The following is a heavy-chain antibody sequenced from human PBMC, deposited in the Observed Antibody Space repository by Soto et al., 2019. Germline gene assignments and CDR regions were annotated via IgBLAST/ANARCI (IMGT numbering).Heavy chain of an antibody. Sequence: EVQLLESGGGLVQPGGSLRLSCAASGFTFSSYAMSWVRQAPGKGLEWVSAISGSGGSTYYADSVKGRFTISRDNSKNTLYLQMNSLRAEDTAVYYCTRRSPRIGGLIGMDVWGQGTTVTVSS. CDR1: GFTFSSYA. CDR3: TRRSPRIGGLIGMDV. D-gene: IGHD2-15*01. J-gene: IGHJ6*02. CDR2: ISGSGGST. V-gene: IGHV3-23*01.